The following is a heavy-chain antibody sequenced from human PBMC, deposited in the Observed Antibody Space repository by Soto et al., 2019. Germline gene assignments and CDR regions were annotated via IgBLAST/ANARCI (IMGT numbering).Heavy chain of an antibody. V-gene: IGHV1-69*13. CDR1: GDAFGNHA. D-gene: IGHD6-25*01. Sequence: GASVKVSCKTSGDAFGNHAISWVRQAPGHGLEWMGGIIPIFGTLNYAQKFQDRLTITADESATTAYMKLDSLRPDDSAMYYCARAGSDSAKYFYYGMDVWGRGTAVTVSS. CDR3: ARAGSDSAKYFYYGMDV. CDR2: IIPIFGTL. J-gene: IGHJ6*02.